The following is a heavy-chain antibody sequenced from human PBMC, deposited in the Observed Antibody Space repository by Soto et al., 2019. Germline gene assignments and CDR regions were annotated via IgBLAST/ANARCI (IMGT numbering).Heavy chain of an antibody. CDR2: ISGSGGST. D-gene: IGHD2-15*01. CDR1: GFTFSSYA. Sequence: GGSLRLSCAASGFTFSSYAMSWVRQAPGKGLEWVSAISGSGGSTYYADSVKGRFTISRDNSKNTLYLQMNSLRAEDTAVYYCAKLSTYHQRKDIVVVVAATFDYWGQGTLVTVSS. J-gene: IGHJ4*02. V-gene: IGHV3-23*01. CDR3: AKLSTYHQRKDIVVVVAATFDY.